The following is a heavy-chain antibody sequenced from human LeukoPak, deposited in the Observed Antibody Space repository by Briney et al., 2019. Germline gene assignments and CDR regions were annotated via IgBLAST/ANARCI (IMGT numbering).Heavy chain of an antibody. Sequence: GRSLRLSCAASGLTFSSYAMHWVRQAPGKGLEWVAVISYDGSNKYYADSVKGRFTISRDNSKNTLYLQMNSLRAEDTAVYYCARDYRITIEIDYWGQGTLVTVSS. CDR3: ARDYRITIEIDY. CDR2: ISYDGSNK. J-gene: IGHJ4*02. CDR1: GLTFSSYA. D-gene: IGHD3-10*01. V-gene: IGHV3-30-3*01.